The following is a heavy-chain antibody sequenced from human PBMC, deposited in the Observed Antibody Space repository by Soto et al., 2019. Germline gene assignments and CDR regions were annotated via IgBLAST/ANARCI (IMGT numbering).Heavy chain of an antibody. V-gene: IGHV4-31*03. CDR1: GGSISSGGYY. J-gene: IGHJ6*02. Sequence: QVQLQESGPGLVKPSQTLSLTCTVSGGSISSGGYYWSWIRQHPGKGLEWIGYIYYSGSTYYNPSLKSRVTISVDTSKNQFSLKLSSVTAADTAVYYCARDVWGEEEQLVTDSYYYYGMDVWGQGTTVTVSS. D-gene: IGHD6-6*01. CDR2: IYYSGST. CDR3: ARDVWGEEEQLVTDSYYYYGMDV.